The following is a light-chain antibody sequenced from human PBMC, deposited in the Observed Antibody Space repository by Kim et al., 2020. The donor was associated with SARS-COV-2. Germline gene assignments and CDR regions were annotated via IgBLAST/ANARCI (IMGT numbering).Light chain of an antibody. CDR1: HSVDIN. Sequence: PGEGASLSCRASHSVDINLAWYQQTAGQPPRLLIYDAAIRANGVPTRFSGSGSGTDCTLTISSLEAEDFTIYYCQQGTGWPPALTFSGGTKVGIK. CDR3: QQGTGWPPALT. CDR2: DAA. J-gene: IGKJ4*01. V-gene: IGKV3-11*01.